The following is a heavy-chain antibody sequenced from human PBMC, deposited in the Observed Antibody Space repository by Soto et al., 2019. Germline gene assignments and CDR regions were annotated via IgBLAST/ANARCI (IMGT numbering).Heavy chain of an antibody. J-gene: IGHJ6*02. Sequence: SVKVSCKASGGTFSSYAISWVRQAPGQGLEWMGGIIPIFGTANYAQKFQGRVTITADKSTSTAYMELSSLRSEDTAVYYCARGSYDFWSGGRFHYYYGMDVWGQGTTVTVSS. CDR2: IIPIFGTA. D-gene: IGHD3-3*01. CDR3: ARGSYDFWSGGRFHYYYGMDV. V-gene: IGHV1-69*06. CDR1: GGTFSSYA.